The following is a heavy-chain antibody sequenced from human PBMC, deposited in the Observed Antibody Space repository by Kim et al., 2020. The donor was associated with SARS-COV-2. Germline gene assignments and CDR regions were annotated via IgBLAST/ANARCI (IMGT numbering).Heavy chain of an antibody. CDR1: GFTFVDYA. J-gene: IGHJ3*02. CDR3: TRDRYSSSWGYDAFDI. V-gene: IGHV3-49*03. CDR2: IRRKAYGGTT. D-gene: IGHD6-13*01. Sequence: GGSLRLSCTASGFTFVDYAMSWFRQAPGKGLEWVGFIRRKAYGGTTEYAASVKGRFTISRDDSKSIAYLQMNSMKTEDTAVYYCTRDRYSSSWGYDAFDIWGQGTMVTVSS.